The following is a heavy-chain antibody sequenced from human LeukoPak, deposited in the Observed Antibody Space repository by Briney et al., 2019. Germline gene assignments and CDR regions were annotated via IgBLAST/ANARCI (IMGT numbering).Heavy chain of an antibody. CDR1: GGSISSYY. CDR3: ARRTRGYSYGPYYYALDV. D-gene: IGHD5-18*01. CDR2: INHSGST. J-gene: IGHJ6*02. Sequence: SETLSLTCTVSGGSISSYYWSWIRQPPGKGLEWIGEINHSGSTNYNPSLKSRVTISVDTSKNQFSLKLSSVTAADTAVYYCARRTRGYSYGPYYYALDVWGQGTTVTVSS. V-gene: IGHV4-34*01.